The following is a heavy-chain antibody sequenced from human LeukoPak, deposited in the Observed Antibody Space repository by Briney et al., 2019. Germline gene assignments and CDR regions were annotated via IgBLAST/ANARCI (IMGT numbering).Heavy chain of an antibody. J-gene: IGHJ4*02. CDR1: GYSFTSYY. V-gene: IGHV1-46*01. CDR2: INPSGGST. Sequence: ASVKVSCKASGYSFTSYYIHWVRQAPGQGLEWMGIINPSGGSTNYIQKFQGRVTMTRDTSTSTIYMELSSLRSEDTAVYYCARGKVAGDYWGQGSLATVSS. D-gene: IGHD6-19*01. CDR3: ARGKVAGDY.